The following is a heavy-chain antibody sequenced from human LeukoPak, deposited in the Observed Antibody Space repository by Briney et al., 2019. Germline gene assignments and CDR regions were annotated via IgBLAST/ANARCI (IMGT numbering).Heavy chain of an antibody. CDR3: ARSISYDTSGYLPGFDY. Sequence: GGSLGLACAASGFTFSTYGMHWVRQAPGKGLEWVAITWYDGSNKYYADSVKGRFTISRDSSKNTLFLQMNSLRAEDTAVYYCARSISYDTSGYLPGFDYWGQGTLVTVSS. D-gene: IGHD3-22*01. CDR1: GFTFSTYG. CDR2: TWYDGSNK. J-gene: IGHJ4*02. V-gene: IGHV3-33*01.